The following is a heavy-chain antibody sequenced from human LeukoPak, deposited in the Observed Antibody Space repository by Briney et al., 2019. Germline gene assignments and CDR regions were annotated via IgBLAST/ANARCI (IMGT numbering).Heavy chain of an antibody. V-gene: IGHV1-69*13. CDR3: ASPYGDYEQAYGMDV. J-gene: IGHJ6*02. CDR1: GGTFSSYA. Sequence: GASVKVSCKASGGTFSSYAISWVRQAHGKGLEWMGGIIPLFGTANYAQKFQGRVTITADESTSTAYMELSSLRSEDTAVYYCASPYGDYEQAYGMDVWGQGTTVTVS. D-gene: IGHD4-17*01. CDR2: IIPLFGTA.